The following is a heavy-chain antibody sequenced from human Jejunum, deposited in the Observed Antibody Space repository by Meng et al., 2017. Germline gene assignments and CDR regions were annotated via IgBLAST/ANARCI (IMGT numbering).Heavy chain of an antibody. D-gene: IGHD3-9*01. Sequence: QVHRHPRCHVLLKPSATLPLTCAVYGGSFSGYYCTCIRQPPGKGLEWIGEINHNGSPYYNPSLNNRFTMSVDTSKNQLSLKLSSVTAADTAVYYCAIGGPGPRLVNWGQGTLVTVSS. CDR1: GGSFSGYY. V-gene: IGHV4-34*01. CDR3: AIGGPGPRLVN. J-gene: IGHJ4*02. CDR2: INHNGSP.